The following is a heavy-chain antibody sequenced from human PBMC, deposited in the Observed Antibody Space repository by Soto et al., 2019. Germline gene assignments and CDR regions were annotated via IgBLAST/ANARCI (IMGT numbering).Heavy chain of an antibody. CDR1: GYSFTSYW. CDR3: ARPYDHYDSSGYNS. Sequence: GESLKISCKGSGYSFTSYWISWVRQMPGKGLEWMGRIDPSDSYTNYSPSFQGHVTISADKSISTAYLQWSSLTASDTAMYYCARPYDHYDSSGYNSWGQGTLVTVSS. D-gene: IGHD3-22*01. J-gene: IGHJ5*02. V-gene: IGHV5-10-1*01. CDR2: IDPSDSYT.